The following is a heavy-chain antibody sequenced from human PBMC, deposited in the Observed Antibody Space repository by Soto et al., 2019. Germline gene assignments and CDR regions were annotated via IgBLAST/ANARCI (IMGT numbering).Heavy chain of an antibody. CDR1: GYSFTSYW. V-gene: IGHV5-51*01. CDR3: ARGPMITFGGVAFDY. Sequence: GESLKISCKGSGYSFTSYWIGWVRQMPGKGLEWMGIIYPGDSDTRYSPSFQGQVTISADKSISTAYLQWSSLKASDTAMYYCARGPMITFGGVAFDYWGQGTLVTVSS. J-gene: IGHJ4*02. D-gene: IGHD3-16*01. CDR2: IYPGDSDT.